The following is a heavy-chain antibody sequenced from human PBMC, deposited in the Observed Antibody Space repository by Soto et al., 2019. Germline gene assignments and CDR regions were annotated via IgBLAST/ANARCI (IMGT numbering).Heavy chain of an antibody. Sequence: QVQLVQSGAEVKKPGSSVTVSCKASGGTFSSYAISWVRQAPGQGLEWMGRIIPFIGTANYAQKFQGRVTITEDESTSTAYMELTSLRSEDTAVSYCARVVMTTVPASYYYGMDVWVQGTTVTVSS. V-gene: IGHV1-69*11. D-gene: IGHD4-4*01. CDR1: GGTFSSYA. CDR2: IIPFIGTA. J-gene: IGHJ6*02. CDR3: ARVVMTTVPASYYYGMDV.